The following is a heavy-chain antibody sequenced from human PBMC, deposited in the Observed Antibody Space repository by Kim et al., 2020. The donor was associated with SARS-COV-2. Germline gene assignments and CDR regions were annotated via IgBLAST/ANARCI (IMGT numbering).Heavy chain of an antibody. CDR1: GGSISSSSYY. V-gene: IGHV4-39*01. CDR3: ARVQRNRITMIVVVITSSAFDI. J-gene: IGHJ3*02. D-gene: IGHD3-22*01. CDR2: IYYSGST. Sequence: SETLSLTCTVSGGSISSSSYYWGWIRQPPGKGLEWIGSIYYSGSTYYNPSLKSRVTISVDTSKNQFSLKLSSVTAADTAVYYCARVQRNRITMIVVVITSSAFDIWGQGTMVTVSS.